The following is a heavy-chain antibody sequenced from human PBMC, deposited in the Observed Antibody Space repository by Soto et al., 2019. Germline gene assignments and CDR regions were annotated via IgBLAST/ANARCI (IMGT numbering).Heavy chain of an antibody. CDR2: IKQDGREK. J-gene: IGHJ4*02. CDR3: VRGYSDYTDYFDY. D-gene: IGHD5-12*01. V-gene: IGHV3-7*03. CDR1: GFSFSSFW. Sequence: GGSLRLSCAASGFSFSSFWMIWVRQAPGKGLEWVAIIKQDGREKHYVDSVKGRFTVSRDNAEKSLYLQMDSLRPDDTAVYYCVRGYSDYTDYFDYWGRGAMFAVSS.